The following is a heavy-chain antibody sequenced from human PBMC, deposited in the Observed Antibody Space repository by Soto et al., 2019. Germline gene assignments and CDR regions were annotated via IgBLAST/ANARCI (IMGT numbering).Heavy chain of an antibody. V-gene: IGHV4-30-2*01. CDR2: IYHSGST. CDR3: ARTVTTGPVFDF. J-gene: IGHJ4*02. CDR1: GGSISKNGYS. Sequence: QLHLQESGSGLVKPSQTLSLTCAVSGGSISKNGYSWSWIRQPPRKGLEWIGYIYHSGSTYYNPSLKSPVSISVDRSNNRFSLNLSSVTAADTAVYYCARTVTTGPVFDFWGQGTLVTVSS. D-gene: IGHD4-17*01.